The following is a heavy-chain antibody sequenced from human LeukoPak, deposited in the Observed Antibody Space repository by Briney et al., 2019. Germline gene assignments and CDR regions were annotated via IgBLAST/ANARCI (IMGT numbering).Heavy chain of an antibody. J-gene: IGHJ4*02. CDR2: INPNSGDT. Sequence: GASVKVSCKASGYTFTGYFIHWVRQAPGQGLEWMGWINPNSGDTNYAQNFQGRVTMTRDTAISTAYMELSRLRSDDTAVYYCARDERYDSSGYPFDYRGEGTLVTASS. D-gene: IGHD3-22*01. CDR1: GYTFTGYF. CDR3: ARDERYDSSGYPFDY. V-gene: IGHV1-2*02.